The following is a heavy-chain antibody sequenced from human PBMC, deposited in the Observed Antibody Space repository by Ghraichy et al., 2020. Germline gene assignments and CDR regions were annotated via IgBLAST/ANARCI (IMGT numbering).Heavy chain of an antibody. CDR3: ARDRGSSWHFDL. CDR1: GDSVSSNSAA. V-gene: IGHV6-1*01. D-gene: IGHD6-13*01. Sequence: SQTLSLTCAISGDSVSSNSAAWNWIRPSPSRGFEWLGRTYYRSKWYNDYAVSVKSRITINPATSNNQFSLQLNSVTPEDTAVYYCARDRGSSWHFDLWGRGTLVTVSS. J-gene: IGHJ2*01. CDR2: TYYRSKWYN.